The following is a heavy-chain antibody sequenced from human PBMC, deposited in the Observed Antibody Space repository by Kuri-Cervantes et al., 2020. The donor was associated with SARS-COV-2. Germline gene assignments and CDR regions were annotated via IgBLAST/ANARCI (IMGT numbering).Heavy chain of an antibody. J-gene: IGHJ6*03. CDR1: GFTFSDYV. CDR3: ARGAANYYYMDV. CDR2: IWYDGENE. D-gene: IGHD3-16*01. Sequence: GGALRLSCGASGFTFSDYVIHWGRQAPGKGLEWVAVIWYDGENEYYAGSVKGRFTISRDNSKNTVSLHMNSLRAEDTAMYYCARGAANYYYMDVWGKGTTVTVSS. V-gene: IGHV3-33*08.